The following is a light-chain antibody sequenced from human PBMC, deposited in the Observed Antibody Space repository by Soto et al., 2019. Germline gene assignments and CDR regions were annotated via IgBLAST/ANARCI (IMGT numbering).Light chain of an antibody. V-gene: IGLV1-47*02. CDR3: ATWDDDLYTPI. CDR2: NNN. J-gene: IGLJ2*01. Sequence: QSVVTQAPSVSGTPGQRVTISCSGSSSNIESNLVYWYQQLPGTAPKLLISNNNQRYSGVPDRCSGSKSGTSASLAITGLRSDDEADYYCATWDDDLYTPIIGGGTKLTVL. CDR1: SSNIESNL.